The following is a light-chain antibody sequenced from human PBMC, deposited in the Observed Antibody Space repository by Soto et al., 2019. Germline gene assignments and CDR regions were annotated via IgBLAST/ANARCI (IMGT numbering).Light chain of an antibody. CDR1: SSDVGGYSF. CDR3: TSYTSSSTYVV. CDR2: DVS. V-gene: IGLV2-14*03. J-gene: IGLJ2*01. Sequence: QSALTQPASVSGSPGQSITISCTGTSSDVGGYSFVSWYQHHPGKAPKLMIFDVSNRPSGVSNRFSGSKSGNTASLTISGLQAEDEADYYCTSYTSSSTYVVFGGGTKVTVL.